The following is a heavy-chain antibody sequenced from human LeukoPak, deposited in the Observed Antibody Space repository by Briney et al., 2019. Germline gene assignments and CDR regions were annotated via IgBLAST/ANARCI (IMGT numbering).Heavy chain of an antibody. D-gene: IGHD2-21*02. CDR3: ASSNCDGDCYLDY. Sequence: PGGSLRLSCAASGFTFSSYAMSWVRQAPGKGLEWVSAISGSGGSTYYADSVKGRFTISRDNSKNTLYLQMNSLRAEDTAVYYCASSNCDGDCYLDYWGQGSLVTVSS. CDR1: GFTFSSYA. CDR2: ISGSGGST. V-gene: IGHV3-23*01. J-gene: IGHJ4*02.